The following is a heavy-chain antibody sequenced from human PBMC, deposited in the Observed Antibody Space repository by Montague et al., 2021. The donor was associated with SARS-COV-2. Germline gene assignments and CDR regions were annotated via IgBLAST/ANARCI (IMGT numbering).Heavy chain of an antibody. V-gene: IGHV3-23*01. Sequence: SLRLSCAASGFSFSSCGMYWVRRAPGKGLEWVSSINYVATHKNYADSVRGRFTISRDDSTNTVYLRMDSRRGDDTAIYYRAKSLRGVGTTGMDFRGQGTLVTVS. J-gene: IGHJ4*02. CDR2: INYVATHK. D-gene: IGHD1-1*01. CDR3: AKSLRGVGTTGMDF. CDR1: GFSFSSCG.